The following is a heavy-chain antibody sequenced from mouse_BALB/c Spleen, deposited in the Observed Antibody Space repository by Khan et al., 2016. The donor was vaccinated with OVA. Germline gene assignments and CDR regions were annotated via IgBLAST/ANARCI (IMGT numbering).Heavy chain of an antibody. CDR1: GYTFTTYW. V-gene: IGHV1-7*01. J-gene: IGHJ2*01. D-gene: IGHD1-3*01. CDR3: TRDIFDY. CDR2: INPTSGYT. Sequence: VELQQSGAELAKPGASVKLSCKASGYTFTTYWMHWVKQRPGQGLEWIGYINPTSGYTDYNDKFKDRATLSADKSSRTAYMQLNSLTSEDSAVYYGTRDIFDYWGQGTTLTVSS.